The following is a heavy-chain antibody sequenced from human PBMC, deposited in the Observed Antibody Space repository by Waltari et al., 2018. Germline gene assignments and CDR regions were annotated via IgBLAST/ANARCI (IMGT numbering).Heavy chain of an antibody. CDR2: ISSSSSYI. Sequence: WVSSISSSSSYIYYADSVKGRFTISRDNAKNSLYLQMNSLRAEDTAVYYCARDSPQQQLIKNWFDPWGQGTLVTVSS. V-gene: IGHV3-21*01. CDR3: ARDSPQQQLIKNWFDP. J-gene: IGHJ5*02. D-gene: IGHD6-13*01.